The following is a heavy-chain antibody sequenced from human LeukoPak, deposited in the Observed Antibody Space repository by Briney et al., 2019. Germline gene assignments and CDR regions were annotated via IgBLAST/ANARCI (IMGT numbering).Heavy chain of an antibody. D-gene: IGHD1-26*01. Sequence: SETLSLTCGVSGGSISGTNWWSWVRQPPGQGLEWIGEISLAGQTNYNPSLNGRVTTSLDKSSNQLSLNLTSVTAADTATYYCSRESGAFCPFGYWGQGTLVIVSS. V-gene: IGHV4/OR15-8*02. CDR1: GGSISGTNW. CDR3: SRESGAFCPFGY. CDR2: ISLAGQT. J-gene: IGHJ4*02.